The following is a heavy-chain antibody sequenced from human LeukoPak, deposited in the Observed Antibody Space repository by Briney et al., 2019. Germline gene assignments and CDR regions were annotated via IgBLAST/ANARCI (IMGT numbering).Heavy chain of an antibody. V-gene: IGHV4-4*08. CDR3: ARDPLVPWGNWFDP. CDR2: IYYSGST. D-gene: IGHD3-10*01. J-gene: IGHJ5*02. CDR1: GGSLSSYY. Sequence: SETLSLTCTLSGGSLSSYYWSWIRQPPGKGLEWIGYIYYSGSTNYNPSLKSRVTISVDTSKNQFSLKLSSVTAADTAVYYCARDPLVPWGNWFDPWGQGTLVTVSS.